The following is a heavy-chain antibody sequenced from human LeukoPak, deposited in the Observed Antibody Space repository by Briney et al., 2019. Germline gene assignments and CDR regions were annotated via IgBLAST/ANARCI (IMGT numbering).Heavy chain of an antibody. CDR2: IIPIFGTA. CDR3: ARDYYDSSGYYSYNWFDP. D-gene: IGHD3-22*01. Sequence: SVKVSCKASGGTFISYAISWVRQAPGQGLEWMGGIIPIFGTANYAQKFQGRVTITTDESTSTAYMELSSLRSEDTAVYYCARDYYDSSGYYSYNWFDPWGQGTLVTVSS. CDR1: GGTFISYA. J-gene: IGHJ5*02. V-gene: IGHV1-69*05.